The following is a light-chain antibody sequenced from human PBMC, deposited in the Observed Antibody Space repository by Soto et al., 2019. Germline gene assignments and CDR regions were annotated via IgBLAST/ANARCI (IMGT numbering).Light chain of an antibody. CDR2: DVT. V-gene: IGLV2-14*03. CDR3: SSYAGSSTDV. J-gene: IGLJ1*01. Sequence: QSALTQPASVSGSPGQSITLSCTGTNSDVGYYNFVSWYQQHAGKAPKLIIYDVTNRPSGVANRFSGSKSGNAASLTSAGLQTEDEADYYCSSYAGSSTDVFGTGTQLTVL. CDR1: NSDVGYYNF.